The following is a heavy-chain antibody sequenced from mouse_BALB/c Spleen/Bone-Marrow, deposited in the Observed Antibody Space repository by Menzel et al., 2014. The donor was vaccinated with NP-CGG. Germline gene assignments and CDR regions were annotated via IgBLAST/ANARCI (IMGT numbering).Heavy chain of an antibody. V-gene: IGHV5-12-2*01. Sequence: EVQVVESGGGLVQPGGSLKLSCAASGFTFSSYTMSWIRLTPEKRLEWVAYISDGGGRAYYPDTVKGRFTISRDNAKNTLYLQMSSLKSEDTAMYYSARQLDSSGYVLDYWGQGTTLTVSS. CDR2: ISDGGGRA. J-gene: IGHJ2*01. D-gene: IGHD3-2*01. CDR3: ARQLDSSGYVLDY. CDR1: GFTFSSYT.